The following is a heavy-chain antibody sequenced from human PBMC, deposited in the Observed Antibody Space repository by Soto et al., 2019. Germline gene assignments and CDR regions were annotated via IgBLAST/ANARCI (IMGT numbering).Heavy chain of an antibody. D-gene: IGHD6-19*01. Sequence: QLQLQESGPGLVKPSETLSLTCTVSGGSISSSSYYWGWIRQPPGKGLEWIGSIYYSGSTYYNPSLKSRVTISVDTSKNQFSLKLSSVTAADTAVYYCASFKSSGWYRRETDYYGMDVWGQGTTVTVSS. CDR3: ASFKSSGWYRRETDYYGMDV. J-gene: IGHJ6*02. CDR2: IYYSGST. CDR1: GGSISSSSYY. V-gene: IGHV4-39*01.